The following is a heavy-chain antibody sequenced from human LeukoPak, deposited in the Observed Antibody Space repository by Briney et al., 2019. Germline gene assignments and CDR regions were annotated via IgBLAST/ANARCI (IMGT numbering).Heavy chain of an antibody. CDR2: MNPNSGNT. J-gene: IGHJ4*02. Sequence: ASVKVSCKASGYTFTSYDINWVRQATGQGLEWMGWMNPNSGNTGYAQKFQGGVTMTRNTSISTAYMELSSLRSEDTAVYYCARMTLYCSSTSCHFDYWGQGTLVTVSS. V-gene: IGHV1-8*01. D-gene: IGHD2-2*01. CDR1: GYTFTSYD. CDR3: ARMTLYCSSTSCHFDY.